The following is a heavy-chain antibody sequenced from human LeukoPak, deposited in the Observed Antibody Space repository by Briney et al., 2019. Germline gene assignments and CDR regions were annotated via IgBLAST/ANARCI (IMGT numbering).Heavy chain of an antibody. CDR1: GGSISTNN. V-gene: IGHV4-59*01. Sequence: KPSETLSLTCTVSGGSISTNNWSWIRQPPGKGLEWIGYIYYSGSTNYNPALKSRVTISVDTSKTPFSLKLSSVTAADTAVYYCARDTMRDGYNYGAFDIWGQGTMVTVSS. J-gene: IGHJ3*02. D-gene: IGHD5-24*01. CDR3: ARDTMRDGYNYGAFDI. CDR2: IYYSGST.